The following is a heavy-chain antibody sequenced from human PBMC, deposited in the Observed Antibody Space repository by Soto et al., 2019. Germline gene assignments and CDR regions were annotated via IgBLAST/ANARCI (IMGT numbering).Heavy chain of an antibody. V-gene: IGHV4-59*01. D-gene: IGHD1-1*01. CDR2: IYYSGDT. J-gene: IGHJ3*02. CDR3: ARDRNKLWKNDAFDI. CDR1: GDSLNSYY. Sequence: QVQLQESGPGLVKPSETLSLTCSVSGDSLNSYYWSWIRQSPGKGLEWLGYIYYSGDTKYNPALPSRIYISVDTTENQFSLRLSSVTAADTAVYFCARDRNKLWKNDAFDIWGQGTMVTVSS.